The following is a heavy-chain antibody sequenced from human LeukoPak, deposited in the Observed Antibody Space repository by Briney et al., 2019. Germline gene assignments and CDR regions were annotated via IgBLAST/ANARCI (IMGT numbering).Heavy chain of an antibody. CDR2: ITGGGTT. J-gene: IGHJ4*02. Sequence: GGSLRLSCAASGFTFTTYAMSWVRQAPGKGLEWVSAITGGGTTFYADSVKGRFTISRDNSKNTLYLQTNSLRAEDTAVYYCARGVFWSGYYTPVDYWGQGTLVTVSS. CDR1: GFTFTTYA. D-gene: IGHD3-3*01. CDR3: ARGVFWSGYYTPVDY. V-gene: IGHV3-23*01.